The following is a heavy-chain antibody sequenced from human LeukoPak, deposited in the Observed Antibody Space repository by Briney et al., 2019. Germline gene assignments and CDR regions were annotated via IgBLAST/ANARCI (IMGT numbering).Heavy chain of an antibody. D-gene: IGHD1-26*01. J-gene: IGHJ4*02. Sequence: GGSLRLSCAASRFTFSRYAMSWVRQAPGKGLEWVSAVSNKGNNKYYADSVRGRFTISRDNSKNTLYLQMDSLRAEDTAVYYCAKDVRGGPIVGAGSVDYWGQGTLVTVSS. CDR1: RFTFSRYA. CDR3: AKDVRGGPIVGAGSVDY. CDR2: VSNKGNNK. V-gene: IGHV3-23*01.